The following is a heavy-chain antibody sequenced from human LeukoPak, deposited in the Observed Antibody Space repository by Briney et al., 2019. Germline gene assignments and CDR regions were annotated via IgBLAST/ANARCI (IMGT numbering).Heavy chain of an antibody. CDR3: ARSIAAAAPNLNWFDP. D-gene: IGHD6-13*01. Sequence: GASVKVSCKASGYTFTSYGISWVRQAPGQGLEWMGWISAYNGNTNYAQKLQGRVTMTTDTSTSTAYMELRSLRSDDTAVYYCARSIAAAAPNLNWFDPWGQGTLVTVSS. CDR2: ISAYNGNT. J-gene: IGHJ5*02. CDR1: GYTFTSYG. V-gene: IGHV1-18*01.